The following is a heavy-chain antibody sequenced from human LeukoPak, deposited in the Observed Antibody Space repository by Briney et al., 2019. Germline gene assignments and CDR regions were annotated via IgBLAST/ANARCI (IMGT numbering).Heavy chain of an antibody. D-gene: IGHD1-1*01. CDR1: GYTFTSYG. V-gene: IGHV1-2*02. Sequence: ASVKVSCKASGYTFTSYGISWVRQAPGQGLEWMGWINPNSGGTNYAQKFQGRVTMTRGTSISTAYVELSRLRSDDTAVYYCATGTTGTTAFDYWGQGTLVTVSS. CDR2: INPNSGGT. J-gene: IGHJ4*02. CDR3: ATGTTGTTAFDY.